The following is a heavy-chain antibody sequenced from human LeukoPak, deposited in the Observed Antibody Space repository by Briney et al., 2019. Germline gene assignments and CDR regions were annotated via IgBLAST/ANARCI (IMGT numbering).Heavy chain of an antibody. CDR2: ISAYNGNT. V-gene: IGHV1-18*01. CDR1: GYTFASYG. Sequence: ASVKVSCKASGYTFASYGISWVRQAPGQGLEWMGWISAYNGNTNYAQKLQGRVTMTTDTSTSTAYMELRNLRSDDTAVYYCARGGYSYGYDYYYYMDVWGKGTTVTISS. D-gene: IGHD5-18*01. CDR3: ARGGYSYGYDYYYYMDV. J-gene: IGHJ6*03.